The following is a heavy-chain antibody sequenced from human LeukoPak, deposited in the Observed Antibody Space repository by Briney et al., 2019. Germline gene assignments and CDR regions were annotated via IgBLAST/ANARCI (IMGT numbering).Heavy chain of an antibody. CDR2: INHSGST. CDR3: ARLGYCSSTSCYYYYYYMDV. J-gene: IGHJ6*03. Sequence: PSETLSLTCAVYGGSFSGYYWSWIRQPPGKGLEWIGEINHSGSTNYNPSLKGRVTISVDTSKNQFSLKLSSVTAADTAVYYCARLGYCSSTSCYYYYYYMDVWGKGTTVTVSS. D-gene: IGHD2-2*01. CDR1: GGSFSGYY. V-gene: IGHV4-34*01.